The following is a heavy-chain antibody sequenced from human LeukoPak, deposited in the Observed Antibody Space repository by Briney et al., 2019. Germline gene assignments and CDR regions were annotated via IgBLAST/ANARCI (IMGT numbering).Heavy chain of an antibody. Sequence: ASVKVSCKASGYTXTRYGISWVRQAPGQGLEWMGWICAYNGNTSYAQKFQGRVTMTTDTSTSTAYMVLRSLRSDDTAVYYCARDPWDLGYGDSRLDYWGQGTLVTVSS. CDR1: GYTXTRYG. D-gene: IGHD4-17*01. J-gene: IGHJ4*02. CDR3: ARDPWDLGYGDSRLDY. CDR2: ICAYNGNT. V-gene: IGHV1-18*01.